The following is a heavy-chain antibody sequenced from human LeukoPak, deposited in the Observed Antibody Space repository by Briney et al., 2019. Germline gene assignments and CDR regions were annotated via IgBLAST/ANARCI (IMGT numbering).Heavy chain of an antibody. CDR2: ISGSGGST. Sequence: GGSLRLSCAASGFTFSSYAMSWVRQAPGKGLEWVSAISGSGGSTYYADSVKGRFTISRDNSKNTLYLQMNSLKTEDTAVYYCAKCRSTSCYIDYWGQGTVVTVSS. CDR1: GFTFSSYA. CDR3: AKCRSTSCYIDY. J-gene: IGHJ4*02. V-gene: IGHV3-23*01. D-gene: IGHD2-2*02.